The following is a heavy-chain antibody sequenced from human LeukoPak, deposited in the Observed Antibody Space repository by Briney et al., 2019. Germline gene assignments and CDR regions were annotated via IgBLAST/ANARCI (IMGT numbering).Heavy chain of an antibody. CDR1: GYTFTSYY. Sequence: ASVKVSCKASGYTFTSYYMHWVRQAPGQRLEWMGWINAGNGNTKYSQKFQGRVTITRDTSASTAYMELSSLRSEDTAVYYCARDRTEDYGDREYFQHWGQGTLVTVSS. CDR3: ARDRTEDYGDREYFQH. CDR2: INAGNGNT. V-gene: IGHV1-3*01. J-gene: IGHJ1*01. D-gene: IGHD4-17*01.